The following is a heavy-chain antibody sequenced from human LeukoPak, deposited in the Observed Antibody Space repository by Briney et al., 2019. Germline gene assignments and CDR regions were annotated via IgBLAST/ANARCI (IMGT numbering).Heavy chain of an antibody. D-gene: IGHD2-2*01. J-gene: IGHJ5*02. Sequence: GGSLRLSCSASGLTFSDVWMTWVRQIPGKGLEWVGRIKSTLHGETNDYTPPVRGRFTISRDDSKNTVSLEMNSLKTEDTAVYYCSTDCAGSVICYAKFHAWGQGTLVTVSS. CDR1: GLTFSDVW. CDR2: IKSTLHGETN. V-gene: IGHV3-15*01. CDR3: STDCAGSVICYAKFHA.